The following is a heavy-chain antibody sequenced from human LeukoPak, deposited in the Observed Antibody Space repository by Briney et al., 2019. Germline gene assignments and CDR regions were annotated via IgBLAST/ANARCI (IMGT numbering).Heavy chain of an antibody. CDR1: GFTFSSYA. V-gene: IGHV3-23*01. Sequence: PGGSLRLSCAASGFTFSSYAMSWVRQAPGKGLEWVSAISGSGGSTYYADSVKGRFTISRDNSKNTLYLQMNSLRAEDTAVYYCAKDPLTIFGVVIPLSDAFDIWGQGTMVTVSS. J-gene: IGHJ3*02. CDR2: ISGSGGST. D-gene: IGHD3-3*01. CDR3: AKDPLTIFGVVIPLSDAFDI.